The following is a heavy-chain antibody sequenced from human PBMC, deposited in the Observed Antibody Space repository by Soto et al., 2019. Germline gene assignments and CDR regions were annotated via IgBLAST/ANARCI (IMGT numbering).Heavy chain of an antibody. CDR2: INPNSGDT. CDR3: ARRVDRTVGYFDF. Sequence: QVQLVQSGAGVKKPGASVKVSCKTSGYTFTGYYMHWVRQAPGQGLEWMGWINPNSGDTNYAPKFQGRVTMTRATSFTTVFRDLTWLTSDDTAVYYCARRVDRTVGYFDFWGQGALVTVSS. J-gene: IGHJ4*02. CDR1: GYTFTGYY. V-gene: IGHV1-2*02. D-gene: IGHD3-22*01.